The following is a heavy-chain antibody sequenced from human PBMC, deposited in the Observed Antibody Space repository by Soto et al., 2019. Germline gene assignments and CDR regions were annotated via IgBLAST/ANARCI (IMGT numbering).Heavy chain of an antibody. D-gene: IGHD2-21*01. CDR3: ARGGVIRYYYYYYGMDV. Sequence: QVQLQQWGAGLLKPSETLSLTCAVYGGSFSGYYWSWIRQPPGKGLEWIGEINHSGSTNYNPSLKSRVTISVDTSKNQFPLKAGFVNGADTGGDFWARGGVIRYYYYYYGMDVWGQGTTVTVSS. V-gene: IGHV4-34*01. CDR1: GGSFSGYY. J-gene: IGHJ6*02. CDR2: INHSGST.